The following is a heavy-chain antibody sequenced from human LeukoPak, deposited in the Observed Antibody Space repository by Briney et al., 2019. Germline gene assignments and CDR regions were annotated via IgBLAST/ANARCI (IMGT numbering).Heavy chain of an antibody. J-gene: IGHJ3*02. D-gene: IGHD4-23*01. Sequence: GGSLRLSCAASGFTFSSYAMSWVRQAPGKGLEWVSAISGSGGSTYYADSVRGRFTISRDNSKNTLYLQMNSLRAEDAAVYYCAKDISVVTPGYDAFDIWGQGTMVTVSS. CDR2: ISGSGGST. V-gene: IGHV3-23*01. CDR1: GFTFSSYA. CDR3: AKDISVVTPGYDAFDI.